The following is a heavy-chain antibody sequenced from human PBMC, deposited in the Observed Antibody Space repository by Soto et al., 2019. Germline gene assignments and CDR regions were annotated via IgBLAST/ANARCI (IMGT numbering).Heavy chain of an antibody. CDR2: TYYRSKWYN. D-gene: IGHD3-10*01. Sequence: SQTLSLTCAISGDSVSSNSAAWNWIRQSPSRGLEWLGRTYYRSKWYNDYAVSVKSRITINPDTSKNQFSLKLTSVTAADTAVYYCARGVGLGYYYYHMDLWGQGTTVTVS. CDR1: GDSVSSNSAA. CDR3: ARGVGLGYYYYHMDL. J-gene: IGHJ6*02. V-gene: IGHV6-1*01.